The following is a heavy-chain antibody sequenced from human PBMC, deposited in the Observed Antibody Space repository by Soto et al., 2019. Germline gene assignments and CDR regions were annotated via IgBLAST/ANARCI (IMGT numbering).Heavy chain of an antibody. CDR1: GGTFSSYT. Sequence: GASVKVSCKASGGTFSSYTISWVRQAPGQGLEWMGRIIPILGIANHAQKFQGRVTITADKSTSTAYMELSSLRPEDTAVYYCARDQPIYCSGGSCYFDYWGQGTLVTVSS. D-gene: IGHD2-15*01. CDR3: ARDQPIYCSGGSCYFDY. V-gene: IGHV1-69*04. CDR2: IIPILGIA. J-gene: IGHJ4*02.